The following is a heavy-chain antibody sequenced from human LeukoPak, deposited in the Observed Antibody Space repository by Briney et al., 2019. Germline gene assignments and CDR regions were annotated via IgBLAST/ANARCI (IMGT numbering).Heavy chain of an antibody. CDR1: GYTLTELS. J-gene: IGHJ3*02. V-gene: IGHV1-24*01. CDR3: AVYPLRLGELSMSLSDAFDI. D-gene: IGHD3-16*02. Sequence: ASVKVSCKVSGYTLTELSMHWVRQAPGKGLEWMGGFDPEDGETIYAQKFQGRVTMTEDTSTDTAYMELSSPRSEDTAVYYCAVYPLRLGELSMSLSDAFDIWGQGTMVTVSS. CDR2: FDPEDGET.